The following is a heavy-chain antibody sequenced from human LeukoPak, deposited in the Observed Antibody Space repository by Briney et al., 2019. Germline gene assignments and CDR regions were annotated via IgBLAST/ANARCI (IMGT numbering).Heavy chain of an antibody. CDR2: ISSSGGTI. Sequence: GGSLRLSCAASGFTFSTYEMNWVRRAPGKGLEWVSYISSSGGTIYYADSVKGRFTISRDNAKNSLYLQMNSLRVEDTALYYCASGAQSDYWGQGTLATVSS. D-gene: IGHD1-26*01. CDR3: ASGAQSDY. V-gene: IGHV3-48*03. CDR1: GFTFSTYE. J-gene: IGHJ4*02.